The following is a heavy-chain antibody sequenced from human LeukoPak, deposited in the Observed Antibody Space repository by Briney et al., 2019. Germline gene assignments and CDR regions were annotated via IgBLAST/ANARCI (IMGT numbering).Heavy chain of an antibody. Sequence: SETLSLTCAVYGGSFSGYYWSWIRQPPGKGLEWIGEINHSGSTNYNPSLKSRVTISVDTSKNQFSLKLSSVTVADTAVYYCARERPYGDYFDYWGQGTLVTVSS. V-gene: IGHV4-34*01. J-gene: IGHJ4*02. CDR2: INHSGST. D-gene: IGHD4-17*01. CDR1: GGSFSGYY. CDR3: ARERPYGDYFDY.